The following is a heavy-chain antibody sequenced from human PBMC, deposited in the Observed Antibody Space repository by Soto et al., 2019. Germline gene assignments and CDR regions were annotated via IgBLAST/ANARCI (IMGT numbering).Heavy chain of an antibody. CDR3: ARDNDRPQLGGNYYYILDV. V-gene: IGHV1-69*12. CDR2: IMPVFRTP. D-gene: IGHD2-8*01. J-gene: IGHJ6*02. Sequence: QVQLEQSGAEVKKPGSSVKVSCKASGGTFRTAAISWVRQAPGQGLEWMGGIMPVFRTPDYAQKFQGRVTVTADECTNSAYMELSGLRSDDTAVYYCARDNDRPQLGGNYYYILDVWGQGTTINVSS. CDR1: GGTFRTAA.